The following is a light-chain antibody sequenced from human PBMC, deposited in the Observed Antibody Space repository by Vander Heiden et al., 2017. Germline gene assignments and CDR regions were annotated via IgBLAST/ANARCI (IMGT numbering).Light chain of an antibody. CDR1: ALPKKY. CDR3: YSTDSSGNHRV. CDR2: EDS. V-gene: IGLV3-10*01. J-gene: IGLJ3*02. Sequence: SYELTQPPSASVSPGKTARITCSGDALPKKYAYWYQQKSGQAPVLVINEDSKRPSGIPERFSGSSSGTMATLTISGAQVEDEADYYCYSTDSSGNHRVFGGGTKLTVL.